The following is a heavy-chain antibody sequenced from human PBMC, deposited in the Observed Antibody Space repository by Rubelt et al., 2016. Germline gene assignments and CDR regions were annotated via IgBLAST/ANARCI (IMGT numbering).Heavy chain of an antibody. CDR2: INHSGST. CDR1: GGSFSGYY. V-gene: IGHV4-34*01. CDR3: ASRYCAGGSGYFYPEYHLDY. J-gene: IGHJ4*02. D-gene: IGHD2-15*01. Sequence: QVQLQQWGAGLLKPSETLSLTCAVYGGSFSGYYWSWIRQPPGKGLEWIGEINHSGSTYYTPSLKSRVTISVDTYKNQFPPDLTLVSAADTAVYYCASRYCAGGSGYFYPEYHLDYWGQGTLVTVSS.